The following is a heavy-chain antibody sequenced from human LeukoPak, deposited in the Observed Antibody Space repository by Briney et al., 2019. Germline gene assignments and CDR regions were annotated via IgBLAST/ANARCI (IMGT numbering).Heavy chain of an antibody. CDR2: VSAYNGNT. CDR1: GYTFTSYG. Sequence: ASVKVSCKASGYTFTSYGIGWVRQAPGQGLEWMGWVSAYNGNTNYAQKLQGRVTMTTDTSTSTAYMELRSLRSDDTAVYYCARDLGYYESSGYLVYWGQGTLVTVSS. J-gene: IGHJ4*02. V-gene: IGHV1-18*01. CDR3: ARDLGYYESSGYLVY. D-gene: IGHD3-22*01.